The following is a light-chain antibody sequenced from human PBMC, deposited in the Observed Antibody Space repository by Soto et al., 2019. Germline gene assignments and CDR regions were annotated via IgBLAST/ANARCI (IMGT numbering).Light chain of an antibody. CDR3: SSYTSSSTYNYV. CDR2: DVS. V-gene: IGLV2-14*01. CDR1: SSDVGGYNY. Sequence: QSALTQPASVSGSPGQSITISCNGTSSDVGGYNYVSWYQQHPGKAPKLMIYDVSNRPSGVSNRFSGSKSGNTASLTISGLQAEDEADYYCSSYTSSSTYNYVFGTGTKLTVL. J-gene: IGLJ1*01.